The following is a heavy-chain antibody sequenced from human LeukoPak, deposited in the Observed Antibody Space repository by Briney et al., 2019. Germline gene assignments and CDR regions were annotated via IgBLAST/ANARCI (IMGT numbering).Heavy chain of an antibody. Sequence: ASVKVSCKASGYTFTGYYMHWVRQAPGQGLEWMGRINPNSSGTNYAQKFQGRVTMTRDTSISTAYMELSRLRSDDTAVYYCARAGYYYDSSGYPSLFDYWGQGTLVTVSS. CDR2: INPNSSGT. CDR1: GYTFTGYY. J-gene: IGHJ4*02. V-gene: IGHV1-2*06. D-gene: IGHD3-22*01. CDR3: ARAGYYYDSSGYPSLFDY.